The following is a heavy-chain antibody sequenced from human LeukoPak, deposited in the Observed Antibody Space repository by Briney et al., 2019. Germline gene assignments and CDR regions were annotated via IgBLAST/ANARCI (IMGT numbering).Heavy chain of an antibody. CDR3: AREKEGYYDSSGYYL. CDR2: ISYDGSNK. Sequence: GSLRLSFAASGFTFSSYAMHWVRQAPGKGLEGVAVISYDGSNKYYADSVKGRFTISRDNSKNTLYLQMNSLRAEDTAVYYCAREKEGYYDSSGYYLWGQGTLVTVSS. CDR1: GFTFSSYA. J-gene: IGHJ4*02. V-gene: IGHV3-30-3*01. D-gene: IGHD3-22*01.